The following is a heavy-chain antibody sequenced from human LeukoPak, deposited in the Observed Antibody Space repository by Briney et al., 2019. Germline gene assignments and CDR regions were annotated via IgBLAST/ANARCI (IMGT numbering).Heavy chain of an antibody. CDR2: IRYDGSEK. Sequence: GGSLRLSCAASGFTFSTYGMHWVRQAPGKGLVWVAFIRYDGSEKHYADSVRGRITISRDNSKNTLFLQMNTLGADDSGVYYRTKNKEPTGYYAGAFYFRGQGGLVT. D-gene: IGHD3-22*01. CDR1: GFTFSTYG. J-gene: IGHJ4*02. CDR3: TKNKEPTGYYAGAFYF. V-gene: IGHV3-30*02.